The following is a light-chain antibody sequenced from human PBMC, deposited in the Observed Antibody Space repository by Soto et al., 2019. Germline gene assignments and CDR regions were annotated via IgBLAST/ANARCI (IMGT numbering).Light chain of an antibody. V-gene: IGKV3-11*01. CDR3: QRGGDWSLN. J-gene: IGKJ4*01. Sequence: EIVLMQSLTTLSLSPGERATFSCRASQSVSNYFAWYQQKPGQAPRRLIYAASTRAADIPARFSGSGSGPDFTLTISSLEPEDFVVYYCQRGGDWSLNFGGGTKVAIK. CDR2: AAS. CDR1: QSVSNY.